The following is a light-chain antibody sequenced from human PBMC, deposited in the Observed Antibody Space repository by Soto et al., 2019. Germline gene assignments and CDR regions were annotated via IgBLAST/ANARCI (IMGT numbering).Light chain of an antibody. Sequence: QSALTQPASVSGSPGQSITISCTGTSSDVGGYNYVSRYQQHPGKAPKLMIYDVHNRPSGVSNRFSGSKSGSTASLTISGLQAEDEADYYCSSYTSSITLVFGGGTKLTVL. CDR3: SSYTSSITLV. CDR1: SSDVGGYNY. J-gene: IGLJ2*01. CDR2: DVH. V-gene: IGLV2-14*01.